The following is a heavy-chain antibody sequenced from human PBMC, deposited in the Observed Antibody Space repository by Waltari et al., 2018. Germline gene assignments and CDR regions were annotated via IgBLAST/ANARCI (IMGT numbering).Heavy chain of an antibody. Sequence: EVQLVESGGGLVQPGGSLRLSCAASGFTFSSYWMNWVREATGEGVVCVTGSKLDGMNTPKEAAVGGRFTLARDNAKKTMYLQRNSLRVEDTAVYYCTRDSEWLLPSINNYYYAMDVWGQGTTVTVSS. CDR3: TRDSEWLLPSINNYYYAMDV. CDR2: SKLDGMNT. CDR1: GFTFSSYW. J-gene: IGHJ6*02. D-gene: IGHD3-22*01. V-gene: IGHV3-74*03.